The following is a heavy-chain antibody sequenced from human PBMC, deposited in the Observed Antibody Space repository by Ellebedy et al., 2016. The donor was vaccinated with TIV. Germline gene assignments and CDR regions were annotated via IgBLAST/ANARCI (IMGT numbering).Heavy chain of an antibody. D-gene: IGHD2-2*01. CDR3: ASFGFEGWTSFYGMDV. V-gene: IGHV3-21*01. Sequence: GGSLRLSXAASGFTFSSYSMNWVRQAPGKGLEWVSSISSSSSYIYYADSVKGRFTISRDNAKNSLYLQMNSLRAEDTAVYYCASFGFEGWTSFYGMDVWGQGTTVTVSS. CDR1: GFTFSSYS. J-gene: IGHJ6*02. CDR2: ISSSSSYI.